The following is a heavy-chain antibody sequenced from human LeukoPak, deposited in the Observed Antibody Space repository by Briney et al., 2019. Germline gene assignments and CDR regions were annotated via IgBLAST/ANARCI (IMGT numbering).Heavy chain of an antibody. CDR1: GFTFHDHA. J-gene: IGHJ4*02. CDR3: VKGLPSGYRSSYYTD. CDR2: ISWNSDSI. D-gene: IGHD2-2*02. V-gene: IGHV3-9*01. Sequence: GRSLRLSCASSGFTFHDHAMHWVRQAPGKGLEWVSGISWNSDSIGYADSVKGRFTISRDNAQNSLSLQMSSLRAEDTAFYYCVKGLPSGYRSSYYTDWGQGTLVTVSS.